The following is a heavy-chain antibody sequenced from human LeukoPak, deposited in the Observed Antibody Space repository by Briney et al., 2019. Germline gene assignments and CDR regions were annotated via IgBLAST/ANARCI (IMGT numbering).Heavy chain of an antibody. Sequence: ASVKVSYKPSGYTFTSYDINWVRQATGQGLEWMGWMNPNSGNTGYAQKFQGRVTMIRNTSISTAYMELSSLRSEDTAVYYCARGGSHDFWSGYYHHYFDCWGQGTLVTVSS. CDR3: ARGGSHDFWSGYYHHYFDC. D-gene: IGHD3-3*01. CDR1: GYTFTSYD. J-gene: IGHJ4*02. V-gene: IGHV1-8*01. CDR2: MNPNSGNT.